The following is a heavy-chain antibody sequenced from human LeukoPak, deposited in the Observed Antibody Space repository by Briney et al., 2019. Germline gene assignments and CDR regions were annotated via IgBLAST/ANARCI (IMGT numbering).Heavy chain of an antibody. V-gene: IGHV4-59*01. Sequence: SETLSLTCTVSGDSISNYYWTWIRQPPGKGLEWIAYINYSGRTNYNPSLKGQVTISIDTSKKQFSLQLTSVTAADTAVYYCARDRSGWWHFDYWGQGILVTVSS. CDR1: GDSISNYY. J-gene: IGHJ4*02. CDR2: INYSGRT. D-gene: IGHD6-19*01. CDR3: ARDRSGWWHFDY.